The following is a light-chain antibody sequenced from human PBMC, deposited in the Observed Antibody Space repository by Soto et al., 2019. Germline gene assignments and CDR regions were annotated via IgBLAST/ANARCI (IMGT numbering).Light chain of an antibody. J-gene: IGLJ3*02. CDR1: SSNIGNNY. CDR3: GTWDSSLSAVWV. Sequence: QSVLTQPPSVSAAPGQKVTISCYGSSSNIGNNYVSWYQQLPGTAPKLLIYENNKRPSGIPDRFSGSKSGTSATLGITGLQTGDEADYYCGTWDSSLSAVWVFGGGTKLTVL. CDR2: ENN. V-gene: IGLV1-51*02.